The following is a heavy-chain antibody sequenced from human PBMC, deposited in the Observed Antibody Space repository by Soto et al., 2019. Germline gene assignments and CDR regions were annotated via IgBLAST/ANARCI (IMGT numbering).Heavy chain of an antibody. CDR1: GFTFSSYA. Sequence: EVQLLESGGGLVQPGGSLRLSCAASGFTFSSYAMSWVRQAPGKGLEWVSGISDSGGSTYYADSVKGRFTISRDNSKNTLYLQMNSLRAEDTAVYYCATGCVGTCYSIIHYWGQGTLGTVSS. CDR3: ATGCVGTCYSIIHY. J-gene: IGHJ4*02. D-gene: IGHD2-15*01. V-gene: IGHV3-23*01. CDR2: ISDSGGST.